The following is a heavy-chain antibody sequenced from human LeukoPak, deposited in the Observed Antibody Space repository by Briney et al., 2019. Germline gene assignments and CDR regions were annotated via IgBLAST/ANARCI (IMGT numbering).Heavy chain of an antibody. CDR1: GFTFSSYS. Sequence: TGGSLRLSCAASGFTFSSYSMTWVRQAPGKGLEWVSYISRSATIIYYRESVKGRFTISRDDAKNSVYLQLNSLRAEDTAVYYCARVDDLDAFDIWGQGTMVTVSS. D-gene: IGHD2-2*03. CDR3: ARVDDLDAFDI. J-gene: IGHJ3*02. V-gene: IGHV3-48*01. CDR2: ISRSATII.